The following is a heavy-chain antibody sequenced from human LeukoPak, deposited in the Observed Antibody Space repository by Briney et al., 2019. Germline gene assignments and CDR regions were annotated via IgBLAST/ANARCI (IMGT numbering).Heavy chain of an antibody. CDR1: GGSISSYY. Sequence: SETLSLTCTVSGGSISSYYWSWIRQAAGKGLEWIGRIYSSGSTNYNPSLKSRVTMSVDTSKSQFSLKLSSVTAADPAVYYCARATGLDSSSWVDLYYFDYWGQGTLVTVSS. CDR3: ARATGLDSSSWVDLYYFDY. V-gene: IGHV4-4*07. J-gene: IGHJ4*02. CDR2: IYSSGST. D-gene: IGHD6-13*01.